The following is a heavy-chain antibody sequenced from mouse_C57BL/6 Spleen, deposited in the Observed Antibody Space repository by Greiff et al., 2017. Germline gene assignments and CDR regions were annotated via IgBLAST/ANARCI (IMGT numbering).Heavy chain of an antibody. V-gene: IGHV1-69*01. CDR1: GYTFTSYW. CDR3: ARRAVVGAMDY. CDR2: IDPSDSYT. D-gene: IGHD1-1*01. Sequence: VQLQQPGAELVMPGASVKLSCKASGYTFTSYWMHWVKQRPGQGLEWIGEIDPSDSYTNYNQKFKGKSTLTVDKSSSTAYMQLSSLTSEDSAVYYCARRAVVGAMDYWGQGTSVTVSS. J-gene: IGHJ4*01.